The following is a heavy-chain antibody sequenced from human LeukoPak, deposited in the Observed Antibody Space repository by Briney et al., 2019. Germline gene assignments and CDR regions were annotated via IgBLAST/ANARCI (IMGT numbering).Heavy chain of an antibody. D-gene: IGHD6-13*01. J-gene: IGHJ4*02. V-gene: IGHV1-18*01. CDR1: GYTFTSYG. CDR3: ARDTTAASGSYFDY. Sequence: GAPVKVSCKASGYTFTSYGISWVRQAPGQGLEWMGWISPYNGNINYAQKLQGRFTVTTDTSTSTAYMELRSLRSDDTAVYYCARDTTAASGSYFDYWGQGTLVTVSS. CDR2: ISPYNGNI.